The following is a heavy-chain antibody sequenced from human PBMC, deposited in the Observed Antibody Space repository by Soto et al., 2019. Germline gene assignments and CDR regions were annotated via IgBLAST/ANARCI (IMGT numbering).Heavy chain of an antibody. V-gene: IGHV3-30-3*01. CDR1: GFTFSSYA. D-gene: IGHD4-17*01. Sequence: QVQLVESGGGVVQPGRSLRLSCAASGFTFSSYAMHWVRQAPGKGLEWVAVISYDGSNKYYADSVKGRFTISRDNSKNTLYLQMNSLRAEDTAVYYCARDGDGATSPPFHGMDVWGQGTTVTVSS. CDR3: ARDGDGATSPPFHGMDV. J-gene: IGHJ6*02. CDR2: ISYDGSNK.